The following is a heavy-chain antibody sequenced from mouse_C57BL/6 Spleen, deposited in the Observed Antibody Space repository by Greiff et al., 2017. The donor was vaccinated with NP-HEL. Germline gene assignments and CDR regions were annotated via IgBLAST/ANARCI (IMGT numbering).Heavy chain of an antibody. CDR1: GYSFTSYY. Sequence: QVQLKESGPELVKPGASVKISCKASGYSFTSYYIHWVKQRPGQGLEWIGWIYPGSGNTKYNEKFKGKATLTADTSSSTAYMQLSSLTSEDSAVYYCARGYGSSSAWFAYWGQGTLATVSA. CDR2: IYPGSGNT. V-gene: IGHV1-66*01. J-gene: IGHJ3*01. D-gene: IGHD1-1*01. CDR3: ARGYGSSSAWFAY.